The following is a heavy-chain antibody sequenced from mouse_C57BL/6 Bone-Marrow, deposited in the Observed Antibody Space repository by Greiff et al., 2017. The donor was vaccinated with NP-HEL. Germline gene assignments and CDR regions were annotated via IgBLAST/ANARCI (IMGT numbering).Heavy chain of an antibody. Sequence: VQLQQSGAELVRPGTSVKVSCKASGYAFTNYLIEWVKQRPGQGLEWIGVINPGSGGTNYNEKFKGKATLTADKSSSTAYRQLSSLTSEDSAVYFCARGGIYYDYAWFSYWGQGTLVTVSA. J-gene: IGHJ3*01. CDR3: ARGGIYYDYAWFSY. CDR1: GYAFTNYL. V-gene: IGHV1-54*01. CDR2: INPGSGGT. D-gene: IGHD2-4*01.